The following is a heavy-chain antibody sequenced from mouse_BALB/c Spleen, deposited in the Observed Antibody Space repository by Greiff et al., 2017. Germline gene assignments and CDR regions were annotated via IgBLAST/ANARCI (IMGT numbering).Heavy chain of an antibody. CDR1: GYTFSSYW. CDR3: ARQIYYDYPYYAMDY. CDR2: ILPGSGST. V-gene: IGHV1-9*01. D-gene: IGHD2-4*01. Sequence: QVQLKQSGAELMKPGASVKISCKATGYTFSSYWIEWVKQRPGHGLEWIGEILPGSGSTNYNEKFKGKATFTADTSSNTAYMQLSSLTSEDSAVYYCARQIYYDYPYYAMDYWGQGTSVTVSS. J-gene: IGHJ4*01.